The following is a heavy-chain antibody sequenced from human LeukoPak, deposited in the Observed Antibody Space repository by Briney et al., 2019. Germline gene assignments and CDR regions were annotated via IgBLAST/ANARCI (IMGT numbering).Heavy chain of an antibody. V-gene: IGHV3-30*02. J-gene: IGHJ4*02. CDR1: GFTFSSYG. CDR3: AARYYDILTGYLDY. CDR2: IRYDGSNK. D-gene: IGHD3-9*01. Sequence: GGSLRLSCAASGFTFSSYGMHWVRQAPGKGLEWVAFIRYDGSNKYYADSVKGRFTISRDNPKNTLYLQMNSLRAEDTAVYYCAARYYDILTGYLDYWGQGTLVTVSS.